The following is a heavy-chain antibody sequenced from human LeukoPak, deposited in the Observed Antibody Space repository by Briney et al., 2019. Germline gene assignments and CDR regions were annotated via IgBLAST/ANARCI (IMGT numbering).Heavy chain of an antibody. J-gene: IGHJ6*03. CDR1: GYTFTSYG. D-gene: IGHD2-2*01. CDR3: ARDKANCSSTSCSGDYYYYMDV. CDR2: ISAYNGNT. V-gene: IGHV1-18*01. Sequence: GASVEVSCKASGYTFTSYGISWVRQAPGQGLEWMGWISAYNGNTNYAQKLQGRVTMTTDTSTSTAYMELRSLRSDDTAVYYCARDKANCSSTSCSGDYYYYMDVWGKGTTVTVSS.